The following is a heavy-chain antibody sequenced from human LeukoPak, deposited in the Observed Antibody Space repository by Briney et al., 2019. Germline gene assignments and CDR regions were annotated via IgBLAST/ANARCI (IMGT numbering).Heavy chain of an antibody. CDR2: ISSNGGTT. D-gene: IGHD1-26*01. J-gene: IGHJ4*02. V-gene: IGHV3-64*01. CDR1: GFTFSSYA. Sequence: GGSLRLSCAASGFTFSSYAMHWVRQAPGKGLEYVSSISSNGGTTYYANSVKGRFSISRDNSKNTLYLQMGSLRVEDMGVYYCAGDRGGSYSADSWGQGTLVTVSS. CDR3: AGDRGGSYSADS.